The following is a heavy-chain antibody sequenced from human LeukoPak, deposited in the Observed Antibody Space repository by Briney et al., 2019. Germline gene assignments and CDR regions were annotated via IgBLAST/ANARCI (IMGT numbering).Heavy chain of an antibody. D-gene: IGHD3-3*01. V-gene: IGHV4-4*07. CDR1: GGSISRYY. CDR3: ARLTIFVNTFEI. J-gene: IGHJ3*02. CDR2: INTSGST. Sequence: PSQTLSLTCTVSGGSISRYYWSWIRQPAGKGLEWIGRINTSGSTNYNPSLKSRVTMSVDTSRNQFSLKLSSVTAADTAIYYCARLTIFVNTFEIWGQGTMVTVSS.